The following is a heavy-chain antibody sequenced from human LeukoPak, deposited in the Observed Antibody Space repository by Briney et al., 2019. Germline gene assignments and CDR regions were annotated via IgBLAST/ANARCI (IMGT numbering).Heavy chain of an antibody. CDR2: ISWNSGSI. D-gene: IGHD3-10*01. J-gene: IGHJ6*02. Sequence: PGGSLRLSCVASGFTFDDYAMHWVRQAPGKGLEWVSGISWNSGSIGYADSVKGRFTISRDNAKNSLYLQMNSLRAEDTALYYCAKDLRADYYGSGKNNMDVWGQGTTVSVSS. V-gene: IGHV3-9*01. CDR3: AKDLRADYYGSGKNNMDV. CDR1: GFTFDDYA.